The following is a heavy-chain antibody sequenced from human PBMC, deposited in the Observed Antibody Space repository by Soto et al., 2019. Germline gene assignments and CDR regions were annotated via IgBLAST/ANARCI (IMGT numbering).Heavy chain of an antibody. J-gene: IGHJ6*04. CDR1: GFTFSRHN. CDR2: ISSSSIST. CDR3: ARDWGTGSNSDYAVDV. V-gene: IGHV3-48*02. D-gene: IGHD3-10*01. Sequence: DVQLVESGGALVQPGGSLRLSCAASGFTFSRHNMHWVRQAPGKGGEWVSYISSSSISTYYADSVKGRFTNSRDNAKESLYLQMNSLRDEDTALYYCARDWGTGSNSDYAVDVWGEGTTVIVSS.